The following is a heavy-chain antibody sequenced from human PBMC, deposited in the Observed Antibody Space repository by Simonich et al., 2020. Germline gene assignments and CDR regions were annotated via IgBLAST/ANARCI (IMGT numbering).Heavy chain of an antibody. CDR1: GWSFSGYY. D-gene: IGHD1-1*01. CDR2: INPSGST. J-gene: IGHJ3*02. Sequence: QVQLQQWGAGLLKPSENLSLTSAVYGWSFSGYYWSWIPQTPGKGQEWIGEINPSGSTTYYPSLKGRVTISVDTTKNQFSLKLSSVAAADTAVYYCARGKGWKNAFDIWGQGTMVTVSS. CDR3: ARGKGWKNAFDI. V-gene: IGHV4-34*01.